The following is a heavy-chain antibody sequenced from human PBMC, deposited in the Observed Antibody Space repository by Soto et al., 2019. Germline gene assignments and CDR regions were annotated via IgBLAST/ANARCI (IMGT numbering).Heavy chain of an antibody. Sequence: EVQLVESGGGLIQPGGSLRLSCAASGFTFSTSEMYWVRQAPGTGLEWVSYIHPSGQPIFYADSVKGRFTISRDNAKNSLYLQRSCLRAEHSAVYYGDRRARRWGKGTMVNASS. CDR3: DRRARR. J-gene: IGHJ3*01. V-gene: IGHV3-48*03. CDR2: IHPSGQPI. CDR1: GFTFSTSE. D-gene: IGHD6-6*01.